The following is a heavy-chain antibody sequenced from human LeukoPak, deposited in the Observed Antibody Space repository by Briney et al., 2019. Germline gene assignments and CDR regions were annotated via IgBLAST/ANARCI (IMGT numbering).Heavy chain of an antibody. Sequence: SVKVSCKASGGTLNSYTISWVLQAPGQRLEWMGRIIPHLGRPNYAQKFQGRVTITADNTTSTAYKELSSLRSEDTAVYYCARDRNGTAAAGENDYWGQGTLVTVSS. J-gene: IGHJ4*02. V-gene: IGHV1-69*08. CDR2: IIPHLGRP. D-gene: IGHD6-13*01. CDR3: ARDRNGTAAAGENDY. CDR1: GGTLNSYT.